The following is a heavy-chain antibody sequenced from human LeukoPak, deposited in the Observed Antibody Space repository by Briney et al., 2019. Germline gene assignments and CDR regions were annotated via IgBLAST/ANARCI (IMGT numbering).Heavy chain of an antibody. V-gene: IGHV3-21*01. Sequence: PGGSLRLSCAASGFTFSNYAMNWVRQAPGKGLEWVSSITSSSSYIYYADSVKGRFTISRDNAKNSLYLQMNSLRAEDTAVYYCARDLRDYYGSGSYYESWGQGTLVTVSS. CDR2: ITSSSSYI. D-gene: IGHD3-10*01. J-gene: IGHJ5*02. CDR1: GFTFSNYA. CDR3: ARDLRDYYGSGSYYES.